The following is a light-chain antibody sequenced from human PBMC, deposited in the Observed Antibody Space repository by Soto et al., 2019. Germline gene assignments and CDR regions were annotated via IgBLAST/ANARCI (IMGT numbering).Light chain of an antibody. V-gene: IGKV2D-29*02. CDR1: QSLLHITGETF. Sequence: DVVMTQTPLSLSVAPGQPASISCKSSQSLLHITGETFLFWYLQKPGQSPQLLIYEVSTRVSGVPDRFSGSGSGTDFTLEISRVETDDVGIYYCVQNTQLPPTFGQGTRL. CDR3: VQNTQLPPT. J-gene: IGKJ5*01. CDR2: EVS.